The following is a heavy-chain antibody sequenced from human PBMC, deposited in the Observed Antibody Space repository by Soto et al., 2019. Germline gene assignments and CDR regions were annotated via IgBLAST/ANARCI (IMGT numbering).Heavy chain of an antibody. Sequence: SETLCLTCAVSSGSISSSNWWSWVRQPPGKGLEWIGEIYHSGSTNYNPSLKSRVTISVDKSKNQFSLKLSSVTAADTAVYYCARVSGMTTTNWFDPWGQGTLVTVSS. J-gene: IGHJ5*02. D-gene: IGHD4-4*01. CDR2: IYHSGST. CDR1: SGSISSSNW. V-gene: IGHV4-4*02. CDR3: ARVSGMTTTNWFDP.